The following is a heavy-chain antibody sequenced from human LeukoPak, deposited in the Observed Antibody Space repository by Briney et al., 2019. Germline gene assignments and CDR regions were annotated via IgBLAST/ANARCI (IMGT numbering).Heavy chain of an antibody. V-gene: IGHV3-21*04. CDR3: AKIPQVATYTVPNFDF. D-gene: IGHD3-16*01. CDR1: GLSFSSYG. CDR2: MSSGSTYI. J-gene: IGHJ4*02. Sequence: GGSLRLSCAASGLSFSSYGMNWVRQAQGKGLEWVSSMSSGSTYIYYADSVKGRFTISRDNSKNTLYLQMNSLRAEDTAVYYCAKIPQVATYTVPNFDFWGQGTLVTVSS.